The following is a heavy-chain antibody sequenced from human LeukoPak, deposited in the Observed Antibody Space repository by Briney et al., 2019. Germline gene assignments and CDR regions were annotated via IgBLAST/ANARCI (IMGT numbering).Heavy chain of an antibody. CDR1: GGSISSYY. J-gene: IGHJ6*03. V-gene: IGHV4-4*07. CDR2: IYTSGST. D-gene: IGHD6-13*01. Sequence: SETLSLTCTVSGGSISSYYWSWLRQPAGKGLEWIGRIYTSGSTNYNPSLKSRVTISVDTSKNQFSLKLSSVTAADTAVYYCASSFDARYSSSQGGYYYYMDVWGKGTTVTVSS. CDR3: ASSFDARYSSSQGGYYYYMDV.